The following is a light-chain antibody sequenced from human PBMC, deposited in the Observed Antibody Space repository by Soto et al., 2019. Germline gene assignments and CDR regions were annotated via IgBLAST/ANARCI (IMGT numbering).Light chain of an antibody. V-gene: IGKV3-20*01. Sequence: EIVLTQSPGTLSLSPGERATLSCRASQSVSSNYLAWYQQKPGQAPRLLIYGASSWATGIPDRFSGSGSGTHFTLTISRLAHEDFAVYYCQQYGTSPVTFAGRTKVDI. CDR3: QQYGTSPVT. J-gene: IGKJ4*01. CDR2: GAS. CDR1: QSVSSNY.